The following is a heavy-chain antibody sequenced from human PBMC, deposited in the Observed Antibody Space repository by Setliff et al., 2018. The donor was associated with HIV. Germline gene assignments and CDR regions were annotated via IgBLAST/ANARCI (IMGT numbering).Heavy chain of an antibody. Sequence: SETLSLTCTVSGGSISGYHWSWIRQPPGKGLEWIGCIDYSGTTNYNPSLETRVTISIDTSKKQFSLKLSSVTAADTAVYFCAREDNYYYDSIGYSFFDYWGQGTLVTVSS. CDR2: IDYSGTT. J-gene: IGHJ4*02. V-gene: IGHV4-59*01. D-gene: IGHD3-22*01. CDR3: AREDNYYYDSIGYSFFDY. CDR1: GGSISGYH.